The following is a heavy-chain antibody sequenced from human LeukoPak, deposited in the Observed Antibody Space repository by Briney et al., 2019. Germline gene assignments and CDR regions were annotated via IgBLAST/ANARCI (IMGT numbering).Heavy chain of an antibody. V-gene: IGHV3-7*05. J-gene: IGHJ4*02. CDR1: GFTFSSHW. Sequence: GGSLRLSCAASGFTFSSHWMTWVRQAPGKGLEWVANINQDGSEEYYVDSLMGRFSISRDNAKKSLYLQMNSLRADDTAVYYCVRDCTPGGCNLDYWGQGALVTVSS. CDR3: VRDCTPGGCNLDY. CDR2: INQDGSEE. D-gene: IGHD2-8*02.